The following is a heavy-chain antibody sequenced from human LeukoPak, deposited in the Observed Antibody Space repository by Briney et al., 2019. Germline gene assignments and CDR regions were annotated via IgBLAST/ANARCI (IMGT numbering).Heavy chain of an antibody. D-gene: IGHD6-6*01. CDR3: ARVSSRAFDV. CDR2: TYYRPGWGN. V-gene: IGHV6-1*01. Sequence: SQTLSLTCAISGDSVSSYDATWNWIRQSPSRGLEWLGRTYYRPGWGNDFAVSVKSRIIINPDTSKNQFSLHLNSMTPEDTAVYYCARVSSRAFDVWGQGTMVTVSS. CDR1: GDSVSSYDAT. J-gene: IGHJ3*01.